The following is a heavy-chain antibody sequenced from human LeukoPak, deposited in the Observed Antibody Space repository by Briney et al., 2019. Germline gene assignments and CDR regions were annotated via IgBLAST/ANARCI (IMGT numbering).Heavy chain of an antibody. J-gene: IGHJ6*03. Sequence: SETLSLTCTVSGGSISSYYWSWIRQPPGKGLEWIGYIYYSGSTNYNPSLKSRVTISVDTSKNQFSLKLSSVTAADTAVYYCARGVRSSWVSSYYYYYMDVWGKGTTVTVSS. CDR1: GGSISSYY. CDR2: IYYSGST. V-gene: IGHV4-59*01. D-gene: IGHD6-13*01. CDR3: ARGVRSSWVSSYYYYYMDV.